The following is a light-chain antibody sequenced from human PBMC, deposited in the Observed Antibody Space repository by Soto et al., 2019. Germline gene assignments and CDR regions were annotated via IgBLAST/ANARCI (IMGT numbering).Light chain of an antibody. CDR2: SDD. Sequence: QSVLTQPPSASGTPGQRVTISCSGSSSNIGSNPVNWYQQLPGTAPKLLIYSDDHRSSGVPDRFSGSKSGTSASLAIDGLQSEDEADYYCASWDDSLGGDWVFGGGTQLTVL. V-gene: IGLV1-44*01. CDR1: SSNIGSNP. CDR3: ASWDDSLGGDWV. J-gene: IGLJ3*02.